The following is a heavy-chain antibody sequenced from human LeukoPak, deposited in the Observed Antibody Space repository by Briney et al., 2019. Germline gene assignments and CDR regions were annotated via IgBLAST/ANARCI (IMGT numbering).Heavy chain of an antibody. CDR1: GFTFSNYW. CDR2: MKQDGGEI. CDR3: AKESGRFGDLTDY. Sequence: GGSLRLSCAASGFTFSNYWMTWVRQAPGKGLEWVAEMKQDGGEIYYADSVKGRFTISRDNAKNSLYLQMNSLRAEDTAVYYCAKESGRFGDLTDYWGQGTLVTVSS. V-gene: IGHV3-7*03. J-gene: IGHJ4*02. D-gene: IGHD3-10*01.